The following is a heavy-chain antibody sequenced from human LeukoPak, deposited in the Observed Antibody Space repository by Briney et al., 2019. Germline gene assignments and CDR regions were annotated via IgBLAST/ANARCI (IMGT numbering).Heavy chain of an antibody. Sequence: GGSLRLSCAGSGFTFSSNALSWVRQAPGKGLEWVSAISGSGGNTYYADSVRGRFTISRDNSKSTLYPQMNTLRAEDTAVYYCATTKQARRYFDYWGQGTLVTVSS. CDR2: ISGSGGNT. V-gene: IGHV3-23*01. D-gene: IGHD1-1*01. CDR3: ATTKQARRYFDY. CDR1: GFTFSSNA. J-gene: IGHJ4*02.